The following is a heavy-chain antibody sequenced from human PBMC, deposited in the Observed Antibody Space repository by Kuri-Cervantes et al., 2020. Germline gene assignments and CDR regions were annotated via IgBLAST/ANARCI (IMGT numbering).Heavy chain of an antibody. CDR3: ARGGAYDY. CDR1: GFTFNSYA. D-gene: IGHD3-10*01. Sequence: GESLKISCAASGFTFNSYAMHWVRQAPGKGLEWVAVISYDGSNKYYADSVKGRFTISRDNSKNTLYLQMNSLRAEDTAVYYCARGGAYDYWGQGTLVTVSS. CDR2: ISYDGSNK. V-gene: IGHV3-30-3*01. J-gene: IGHJ4*02.